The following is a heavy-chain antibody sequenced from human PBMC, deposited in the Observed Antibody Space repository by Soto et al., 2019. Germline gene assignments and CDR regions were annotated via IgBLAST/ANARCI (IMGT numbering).Heavy chain of an antibody. CDR1: GGSFSDFH. Sequence: LTCAVYGGSFSDFHWSWIRQPPGKGLEWIAEINLRGNTNYNPSLKSRVTMSVDTSQNQFSLKMTSVTAADTAVYYCARTHYSMDVWDKGTTVTVSS. CDR2: INLRGNT. CDR3: ARTHYSMDV. V-gene: IGHV4-34*01. J-gene: IGHJ6*03.